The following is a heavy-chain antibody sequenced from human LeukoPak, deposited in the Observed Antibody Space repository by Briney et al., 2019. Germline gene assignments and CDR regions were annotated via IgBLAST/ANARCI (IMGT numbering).Heavy chain of an antibody. D-gene: IGHD3-16*01. J-gene: IGHJ4*02. V-gene: IGHV4-59*08. CDR2: IYYSGST. CDR1: GGSISSYY. CDR3: ARSLDMPWGYFDY. Sequence: PSETLSLTCTVSGGSISSYYWRWIRQPPGKALEWIGYIYYSGSTNYNPSLKSRVTISVDTSKNQFSLKLSSVTAAGTAVYYCARSLDMPWGYFDYWGQRTLVTVSS.